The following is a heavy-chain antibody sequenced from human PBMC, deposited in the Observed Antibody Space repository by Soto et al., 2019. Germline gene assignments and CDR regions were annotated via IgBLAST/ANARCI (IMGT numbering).Heavy chain of an antibody. J-gene: IGHJ5*02. CDR2: IYHSGST. CDR3: ARVPDR. D-gene: IGHD2-2*01. CDR1: GGXISSGGYS. V-gene: IGHV4-30-2*01. Sequence: SETRSLTCAVSGGXISSGGYSWSWIRQPPGKGLEWIGYIYHSGSTYYNPSLKSRVTISVDRSKNQFSLKLSSVTAADTAVYYCARVPDRWGQGTLVTVLL.